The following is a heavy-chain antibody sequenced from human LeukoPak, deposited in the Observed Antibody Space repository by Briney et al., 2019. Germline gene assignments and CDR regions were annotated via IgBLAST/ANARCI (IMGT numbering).Heavy chain of an antibody. D-gene: IGHD3-3*01. J-gene: IGHJ4*02. CDR2: INHSGST. CDR3: ARARMYYDFWSGPEWTYYFDY. CDR1: GGSFSGYY. V-gene: IGHV4-34*01. Sequence: SETLSLTCAVYGGSFSGYYWSWIRQPPGKGLEWIGEINHSGSTNYNPSLKGRVTISVDTSENQFSLKLSSVTAADTAVYYCARARMYYDFWSGPEWTYYFDYWGQGTLVTVSS.